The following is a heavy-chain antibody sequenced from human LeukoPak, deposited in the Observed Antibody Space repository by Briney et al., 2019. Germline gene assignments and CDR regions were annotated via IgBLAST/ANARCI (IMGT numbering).Heavy chain of an antibody. V-gene: IGHV3-48*03. CDR3: AKGIWFGELRDAFDI. J-gene: IGHJ3*02. CDR1: GFTFSSYE. D-gene: IGHD3-10*01. Sequence: LPGGSLRLSCAASGFTFSSYEMNWVRQAPGKGLEWVSYISSSGSTIYYADSVKGQFTISRDNSKNTLYLQMNSLRAEDTAVYFCAKGIWFGELRDAFDIWGQGTMVTVSS. CDR2: ISSSGSTI.